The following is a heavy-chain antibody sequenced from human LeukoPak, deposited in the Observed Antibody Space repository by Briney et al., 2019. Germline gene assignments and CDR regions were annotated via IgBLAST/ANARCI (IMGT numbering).Heavy chain of an antibody. D-gene: IGHD5-18*01. Sequence: GGSLRLSCAASGFTFSNYGMNWVRQAPGKGLEWVSYISTSSSTIYYADSVKGRFTISRDNSKNTLYLQMNSLRAEDTAVYYCAKGEGYSYGHFDYWGQGTLVTVSS. J-gene: IGHJ4*02. CDR3: AKGEGYSYGHFDY. V-gene: IGHV3-48*01. CDR1: GFTFSNYG. CDR2: ISTSSSTI.